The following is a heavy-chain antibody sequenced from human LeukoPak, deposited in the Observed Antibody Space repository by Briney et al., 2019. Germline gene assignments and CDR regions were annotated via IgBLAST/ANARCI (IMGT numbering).Heavy chain of an antibody. CDR3: AREGSYYDILTGYYPFLDY. J-gene: IGHJ4*02. D-gene: IGHD3-9*01. Sequence: PSETLSLTCTVSGGSISSGSYYWSWIRQPAGKGLEWIGRIYTSGSTNYNPSLKSRVTISVDTSKNQFSLKLSSVTAADTAVYYCAREGSYYDILTGYYPFLDYWGQGTLVTVSS. CDR2: IYTSGST. CDR1: GGSISSGSYY. V-gene: IGHV4-61*02.